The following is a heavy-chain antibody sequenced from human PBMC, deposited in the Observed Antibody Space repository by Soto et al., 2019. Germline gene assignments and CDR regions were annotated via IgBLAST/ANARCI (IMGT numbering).Heavy chain of an antibody. Sequence: QVQLVQSGAEVKTPGASVKLSCKASGYTFTHYYIHWVRQAPGQGLEWMGIINPNGGSTTYAQQFRAGVAMTRDTSTSTVYMELRNLRSDDSAVYYCATSVNSAMAFDYWGQGTLVTVSS. CDR2: INPNGGST. V-gene: IGHV1-46*01. J-gene: IGHJ4*02. CDR3: ATSVNSAMAFDY. CDR1: GYTFTHYY. D-gene: IGHD5-18*01.